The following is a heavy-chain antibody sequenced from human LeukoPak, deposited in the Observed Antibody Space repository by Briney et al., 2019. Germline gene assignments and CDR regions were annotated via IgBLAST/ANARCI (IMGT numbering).Heavy chain of an antibody. J-gene: IGHJ3*01. CDR1: GYSISSGYY. CDR2: IHTSGST. Sequence: PSETLSLTCSVSGYSISSGYYWGWIRQPAGKGLEWIGRIHTSGSTNYNPSLKSRVTMSLDTSKNQFSLKLSSVTAADTAVYYCARKSRYSNTWYGTFDLWGQGTMVTVSS. D-gene: IGHD6-13*01. CDR3: ARKSRYSNTWYGTFDL. V-gene: IGHV4-4*07.